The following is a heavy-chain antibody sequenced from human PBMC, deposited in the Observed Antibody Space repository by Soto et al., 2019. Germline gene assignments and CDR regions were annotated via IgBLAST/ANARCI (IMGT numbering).Heavy chain of an antibody. CDR2: MHPNSGNT. CDR1: GYTFTSYD. D-gene: IGHD1-26*01. J-gene: IGHJ4*02. CDR3: AREKVGAVDY. Sequence: QVQLVQSGAEVKKPGASVKVSCKASGYTFTSYDINWVRQATGQGLEWMGWMHPNSGNTGYAQKFQGRVTVTRNNSIITAHMELSRLRSEDSAVYYCAREKVGAVDYWGQGTLVTVSS. V-gene: IGHV1-8*01.